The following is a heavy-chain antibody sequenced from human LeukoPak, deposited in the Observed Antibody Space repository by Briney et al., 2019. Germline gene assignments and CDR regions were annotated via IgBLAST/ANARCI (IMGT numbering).Heavy chain of an antibody. CDR3: ARECCSTRSNYYYGMDV. CDR1: GYTVSSYY. J-gene: IGHJ6*02. Sequence: ASVKVSCTASGYTVSSYYMHWGRQSPGQGLEGMGRINPSGGITIYAQKFNGRGTISTDTATSPVYMELSSLRTEDTAVYYCARECCSTRSNYYYGMDVWGQGTTVTVSS. CDR2: INPSGGIT. V-gene: IGHV1-46*01. D-gene: IGHD2-2*01.